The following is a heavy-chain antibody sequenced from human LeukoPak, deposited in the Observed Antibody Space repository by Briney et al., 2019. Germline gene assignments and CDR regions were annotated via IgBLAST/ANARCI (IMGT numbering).Heavy chain of an antibody. D-gene: IGHD6-6*01. CDR3: ARHEYIASYFDY. CDR1: GGSISSYY. Sequence: SETLSLTCTVSGGSISSYYWSWIRPPPGKGVEWIGYIYYSGSTNYNPSLKSRVTISVDTSKNQFSLKLSSVTAADTAVYYCARHEYIASYFDYWGQGTLVTVSS. V-gene: IGHV4-59*08. CDR2: IYYSGST. J-gene: IGHJ4*02.